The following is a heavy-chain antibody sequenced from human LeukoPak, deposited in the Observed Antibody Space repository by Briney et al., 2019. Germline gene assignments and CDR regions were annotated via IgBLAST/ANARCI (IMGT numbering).Heavy chain of an antibody. CDR3: ARLRRNGDSGGFYYYYDY. CDR1: GFTFTSFS. D-gene: IGHD3-22*01. J-gene: IGHJ4*02. CDR2: INTVATYI. Sequence: PGGSLRLSCAASGFTFTSFSFNWVRQAPGKGLEWVSSINTVATYIYYADSVRGRFTISSDNAKNSVYLQMDSLRAEDTGVYYCARLRRNGDSGGFYYYYDYWGQGTLVTVSS. V-gene: IGHV3-21*01.